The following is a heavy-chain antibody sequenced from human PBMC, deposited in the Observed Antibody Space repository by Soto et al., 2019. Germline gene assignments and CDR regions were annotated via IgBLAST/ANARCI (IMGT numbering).Heavy chain of an antibody. D-gene: IGHD6-13*01. V-gene: IGHV4-30-2*01. CDR1: GGSISSGGYS. CDR3: ASAPPLVRNY. CDR2: IYHSGST. J-gene: IGHJ4*02. Sequence: QLQLQESGSGLVKPSQTLSLTCAVSGGSISSGGYSWSWIRQPPGKGLEWIGYIYHSGSTYYNPSLKSRLTIPVDRAKNQFSLKLSSVTAADTAVYYCASAPPLVRNYWGQGTLVTVSS.